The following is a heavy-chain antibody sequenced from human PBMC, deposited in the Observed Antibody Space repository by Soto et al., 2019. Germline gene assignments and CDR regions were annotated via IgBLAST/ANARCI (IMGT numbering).Heavy chain of an antibody. Sequence: QTLSLTSALSGDNVSIKSAAWNWIRQSPSRGLEWLGRTYYRSKWYYDYATSVKSRITINADTSKNQFSLQLNSVTPEDTAVYYCARLLAGVDYGMDVWGQGTTVTVSS. D-gene: IGHD1-26*01. CDR1: GDNVSIKSAA. CDR3: ARLLAGVDYGMDV. J-gene: IGHJ6*02. V-gene: IGHV6-1*01. CDR2: TYYRSKWYY.